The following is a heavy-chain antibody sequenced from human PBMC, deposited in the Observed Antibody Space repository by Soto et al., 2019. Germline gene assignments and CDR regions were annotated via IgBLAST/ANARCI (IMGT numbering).Heavy chain of an antibody. CDR3: VKGNVDYSNDYYYYLGMDV. V-gene: IGHV3-64D*06. J-gene: IGHJ6*02. CDR2: ISSNGGST. CDR1: GFTFSGYA. D-gene: IGHD4-4*01. Sequence: PGGSLRLSCSASGFTFSGYAMHWVRQAPGKGLEYVSAISSNGGSTYYADSVKGRFTISRDNSKNTLYLQMSSLRAEDTAVYYCVKGNVDYSNDYYYYLGMDVWGQGTTVTVSS.